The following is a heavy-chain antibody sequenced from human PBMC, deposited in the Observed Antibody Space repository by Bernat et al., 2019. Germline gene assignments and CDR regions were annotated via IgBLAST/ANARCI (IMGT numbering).Heavy chain of an antibody. V-gene: IGHV4-30-4*08. J-gene: IGHJ6*03. Sequence: QVQLQESGPGLVKPSQTLSLTCTVSGGSISSGGYYWSWIRQHPGNGLEWIGYIYYSGSTYYNPSLKSRVTISVDTSKNQFSLKLSSVTAADTAVYYCARNPRYCSGGSCYSGHYYYYMDVWGKGTTVTVSS. CDR2: IYYSGST. D-gene: IGHD2-15*01. CDR3: ARNPRYCSGGSCYSGHYYYYMDV. CDR1: GGSISSGGYY.